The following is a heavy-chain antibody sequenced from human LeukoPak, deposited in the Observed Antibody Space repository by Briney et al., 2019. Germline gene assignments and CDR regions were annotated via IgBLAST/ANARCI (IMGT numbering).Heavy chain of an antibody. CDR1: GFTVSNNY. J-gene: IGHJ4*02. D-gene: IGHD6-19*01. Sequence: GSLRLSCAASGFTVSNNYMSWVRQAPGRGLEWVSVIYSGGSTYYADSVKGRFTISRDNSKNTLYLQMNSLRAEDTAVYYCARDGASGCPDYWGQGTLVTVSS. CDR3: ARDGASGCPDY. V-gene: IGHV3-53*01. CDR2: IYSGGST.